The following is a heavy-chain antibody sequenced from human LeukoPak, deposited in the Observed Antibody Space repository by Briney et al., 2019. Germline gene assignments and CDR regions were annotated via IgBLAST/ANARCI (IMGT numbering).Heavy chain of an antibody. CDR2: IFYGGST. Sequence: PSETLSLTCSVSGYSISSGYYWGWIRQPPGKGLEWIGSIFYGGSTYYNPSLKSRVTISIDTSKNQFSLKLSSVTAADTAVYYCARGAWFGEPNFDYWGQGTLVTVSS. V-gene: IGHV4-38-2*02. CDR3: ARGAWFGEPNFDY. D-gene: IGHD3-10*01. CDR1: GYSISSGYY. J-gene: IGHJ4*02.